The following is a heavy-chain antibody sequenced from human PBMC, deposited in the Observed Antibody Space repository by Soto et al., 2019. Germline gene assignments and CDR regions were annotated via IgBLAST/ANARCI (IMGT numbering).Heavy chain of an antibody. Sequence: QVQLVQSGTEVKKPGASVKVSCKASGYTFISYGISWVRQAPGQGLEWMGWISAYNGDTNYAQKLQGRVTMTTDTSTNTAYMELRSLRSDDTAAYYCARVGCDFCPNDYWGQGTLITVSS. V-gene: IGHV1-18*01. J-gene: IGHJ4*02. CDR2: ISAYNGDT. CDR1: GYTFISYG. CDR3: ARVGCDFCPNDY. D-gene: IGHD3-3*01.